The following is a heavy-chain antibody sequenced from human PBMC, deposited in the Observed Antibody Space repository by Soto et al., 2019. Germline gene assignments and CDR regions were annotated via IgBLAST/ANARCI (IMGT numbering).Heavy chain of an antibody. D-gene: IGHD6-13*01. J-gene: IGHJ6*02. V-gene: IGHV4-34*01. CDR3: ARGSIAAAGAGGMDV. CDR1: GGSFSGYY. CDR2: INHSGST. Sequence: LPETLSLTCAVYGGSFSGYYWSWIRQPPGKGLEWIGEINHSGSTNYNPSLKSRVTISVDTSKNQFSLKLSSVTAADTAVYYCARGSIAAAGAGGMDVWGQGTTVTVSS.